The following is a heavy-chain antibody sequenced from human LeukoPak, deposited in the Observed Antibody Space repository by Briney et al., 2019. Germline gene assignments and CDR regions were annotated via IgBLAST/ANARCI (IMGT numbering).Heavy chain of an antibody. CDR2: ISWNSGSK. CDR1: GFTFDEYA. D-gene: IGHD3-10*01. CDR3: AKGLEFGGY. V-gene: IGHV3-9*01. J-gene: IGHJ4*02. Sequence: GRSLRLSCAASGFTFDEYAMHWVRQAPGKGLEWVSGISWNSGSKGYAGSVKGRFTISRDNAKNSLYLQMNSLRAEDTAVYYCAKGLEFGGYWGQGTLVTVSS.